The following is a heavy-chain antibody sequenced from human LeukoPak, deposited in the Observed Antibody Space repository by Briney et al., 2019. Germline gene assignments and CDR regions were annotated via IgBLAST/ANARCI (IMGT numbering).Heavy chain of an antibody. CDR1: GYTFTSYY. CDR2: INPSGGST. V-gene: IGHV1-46*01. CDR3: ARDPLVADWYFDL. D-gene: IGHD5-12*01. J-gene: IGHJ2*01. Sequence: ASVKVSCKASGYTFTSYYMHWVRQAPGQGLEWMGIINPSGGSTSYAQKFQGRVTMTRDMSTSTVYMELSSLRSEDTAVYYCARDPLVADWYFDLWGRGTLVTVSS.